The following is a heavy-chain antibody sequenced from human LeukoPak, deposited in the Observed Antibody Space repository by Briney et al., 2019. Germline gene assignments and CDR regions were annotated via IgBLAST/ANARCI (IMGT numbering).Heavy chain of an antibody. CDR1: GYTFTSYG. J-gene: IGHJ4*02. V-gene: IGHV1-18*01. D-gene: IGHD2-2*01. Sequence: ASVKVSCKASGYTFTSYGISWVRQAPGQGLEWLGWISAYNGNTNYAQKLQGRVTMTTDTSTSTAYMELRSLRSDDTAVYYCARVPEYCSSTSCYNDYWGQGTLVIVSS. CDR2: ISAYNGNT. CDR3: ARVPEYCSSTSCYNDY.